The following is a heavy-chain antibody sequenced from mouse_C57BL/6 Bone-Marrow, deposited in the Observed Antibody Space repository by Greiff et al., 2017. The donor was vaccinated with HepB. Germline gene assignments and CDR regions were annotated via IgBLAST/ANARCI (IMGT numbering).Heavy chain of an antibody. V-gene: IGHV1-55*01. CDR2: IYPGSGST. J-gene: IGHJ2*01. CDR1: GYPFTSYW. Sequence: QVQLQQSGAELVKPGASVKMSCKASGYPFTSYWITWVKQRPGQGLEWIGDIYPGSGSTNYNEKFKSKATLTVDTSSSTAYMQLSSLPSEDSAVYYCAVGYSAVGEKNYFDYWGQGTTLTVSS. D-gene: IGHD1-1*01. CDR3: AVGYSAVGEKNYFDY.